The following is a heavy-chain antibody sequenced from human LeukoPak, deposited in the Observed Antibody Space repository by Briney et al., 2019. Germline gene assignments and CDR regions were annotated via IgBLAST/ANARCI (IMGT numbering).Heavy chain of an antibody. J-gene: IGHJ4*02. Sequence: PSETLSLTCAVSGGSISSGGYSWSWIRQPPGKGLEWIGYIYYSGSTYYNPSLKSRVTISVDTSKNQFSLKLSSVTAADTAVYYCASLTGYSSSWGQGTLVTVSS. CDR2: IYYSGST. CDR3: ASLTGYSSS. V-gene: IGHV4-30-4*07. CDR1: GGSISSGGYS. D-gene: IGHD6-13*01.